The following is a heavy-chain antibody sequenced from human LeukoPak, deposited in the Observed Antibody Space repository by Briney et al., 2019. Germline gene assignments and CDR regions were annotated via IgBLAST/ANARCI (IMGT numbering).Heavy chain of an antibody. Sequence: PGGSLRLSCAASGFTFSSYSMNWVRQAPGKGLEWVSSISSSSSYIYYADSVKGRFTISRDNAQNSLYLQMNSLRAEDTAVYYCARDSNSKGFDPWGQGTLVTVSS. CDR2: ISSSSSYI. CDR3: ARDSNSKGFDP. J-gene: IGHJ5*02. CDR1: GFTFSSYS. V-gene: IGHV3-21*01. D-gene: IGHD2/OR15-2a*01.